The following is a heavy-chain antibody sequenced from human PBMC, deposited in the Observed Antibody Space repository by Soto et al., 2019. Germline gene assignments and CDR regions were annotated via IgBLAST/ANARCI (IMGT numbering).Heavy chain of an antibody. V-gene: IGHV1-8*01. J-gene: IGHJ5*02. D-gene: IGHD2-2*01. CDR1: GYTFTSHD. CDR2: MNPNSGHT. CDR3: ASHMSTT. Sequence: QVQLVQSGAEVKKPGASVKVSCKASGYTFTSHDINWMRQTTGQGLEWMGWMNPNSGHTNYAQKFQGRVSMTRDTSISTAYMELTNLRSEDTALYYCASHMSTTWGQGTLVTVSS.